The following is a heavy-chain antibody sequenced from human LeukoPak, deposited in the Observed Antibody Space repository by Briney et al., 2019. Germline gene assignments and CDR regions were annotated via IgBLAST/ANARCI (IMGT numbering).Heavy chain of an antibody. Sequence: PSETLSLTCAVYGGSFSGYYWSWIRQPPGKGLEWIGEINHSGSTNYNPSLKSRVTISVDTSKNQFSLKLSSVTAADTAVYYCARNSNYVYYYGMDVWGQGTTVTVSS. CDR3: ARNSNYVYYYGMDV. V-gene: IGHV4-34*01. J-gene: IGHJ6*02. D-gene: IGHD4-11*01. CDR2: INHSGST. CDR1: GGSFSGYY.